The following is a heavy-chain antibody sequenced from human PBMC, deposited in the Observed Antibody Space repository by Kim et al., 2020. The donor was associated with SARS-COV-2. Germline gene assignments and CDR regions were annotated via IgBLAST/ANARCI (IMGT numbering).Heavy chain of an antibody. J-gene: IGHJ6*02. CDR2: IWYDGSNK. CDR1: GFTFSSYG. D-gene: IGHD6-13*01. Sequence: GGSLRLSCAASGFTFSSYGMHWVRQAPGKGLEWVAVIWYDGSNKYYADSVKGRFTISRDNSKNTLYLQMNSLRAEDTAVYYCARGSSWSIYYYVMDVWGQGTTVTVSS. CDR3: ARGSSWSIYYYVMDV. V-gene: IGHV3-33*01.